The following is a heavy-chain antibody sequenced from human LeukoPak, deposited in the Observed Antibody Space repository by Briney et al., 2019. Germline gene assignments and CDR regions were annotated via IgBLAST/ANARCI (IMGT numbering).Heavy chain of an antibody. V-gene: IGHV4-59*01. J-gene: IGHJ5*02. CDR3: ARDTAGWYGGFDP. D-gene: IGHD6-19*01. Sequence: SETLSLTCTVSGGSISSYYWSWIRQPPGKGLEWTGYIYYSGSTNYNPSLKSRVTISVDTSKNQFSLKLSSVTAADTAVYYCARDTAGWYGGFDPWGQGTLVTVSS. CDR2: IYYSGST. CDR1: GGSISSYY.